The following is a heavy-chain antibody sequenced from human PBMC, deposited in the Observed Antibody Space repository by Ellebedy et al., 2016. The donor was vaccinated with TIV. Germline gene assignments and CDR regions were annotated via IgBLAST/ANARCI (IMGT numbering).Heavy chain of an antibody. CDR2: IYYSGST. D-gene: IGHD6-19*01. Sequence: SETLSLXCTVSGGSVSSGSYYWSWIRQPPGKGLEWIGYIYYSGSTNYNPSLKSRVTISVDTSKNQFSLKLNSVTAADTAVYYCAGVIAVAGTPWSFDLWGRGTLVTVSS. CDR1: GGSVSSGSYY. J-gene: IGHJ2*01. CDR3: AGVIAVAGTPWSFDL. V-gene: IGHV4-61*01.